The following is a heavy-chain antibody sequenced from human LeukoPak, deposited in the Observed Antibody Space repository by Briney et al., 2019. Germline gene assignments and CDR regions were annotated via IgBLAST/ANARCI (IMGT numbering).Heavy chain of an antibody. V-gene: IGHV1-2*02. CDR2: INPYSGAI. CDR1: GFTFTDEY. CDR3: ATQRGSYLWGTDFDY. D-gene: IGHD3-16*01. Sequence: ASVKVSCKSSGFTFTDEYIHWVRQAPGQGLEWMGWINPYSGAINYAQKFQGRVTLTRDTSISTAYVELSRLRSDDTALYYCATQRGSYLWGTDFDYWGQGTLVTVSS. J-gene: IGHJ4*02.